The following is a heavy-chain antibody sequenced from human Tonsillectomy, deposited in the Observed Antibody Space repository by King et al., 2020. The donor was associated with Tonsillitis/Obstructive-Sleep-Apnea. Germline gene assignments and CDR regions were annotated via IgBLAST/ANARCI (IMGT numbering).Heavy chain of an antibody. CDR1: GGSISSSSYY. CDR2: IHYRGST. D-gene: IGHD3-3*01. V-gene: IGHV4-39*01. Sequence: QLQESGPGLVKPSETLSLTCTVSGGSISSSSYYWGWIRQPPGKGLEWIGSIHYRGSTYYNPSLKSRVTISVDTSKNQFSLKLSSVTAADTAVYYCARQGGTYYDFWSGYPSLGDGMDVWGQGTTVTVSS. CDR3: ARQGGTYYDFWSGYPSLGDGMDV. J-gene: IGHJ6*02.